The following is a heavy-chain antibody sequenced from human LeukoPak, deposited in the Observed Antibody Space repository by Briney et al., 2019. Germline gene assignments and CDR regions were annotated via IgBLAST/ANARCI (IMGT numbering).Heavy chain of an antibody. Sequence: GRSLRLSCAASGFTFSSYAMHWVRQAPGKGLEWVAVISYDGGNKYYADSVKGRFTISRDNSKNTLYLQMNSLRAEDTAVYYCAGALMSPFDPWGQGTLVTVSS. CDR2: ISYDGGNK. V-gene: IGHV3-30*01. CDR1: GFTFSSYA. D-gene: IGHD2-8*01. CDR3: AGALMSPFDP. J-gene: IGHJ5*02.